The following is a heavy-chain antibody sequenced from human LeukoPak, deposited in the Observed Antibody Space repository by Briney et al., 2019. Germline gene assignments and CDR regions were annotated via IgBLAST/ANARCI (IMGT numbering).Heavy chain of an antibody. Sequence: SVKVSCKASGGTFSSYAISWVRQAPGQGLEWMGGIIPIFGTANYAQKFQGRVTITTDESTSTAYMELSSLRSEDTVVYYCALNLYYYDSSGFAFDIWGQGTMVTVSS. CDR2: IIPIFGTA. D-gene: IGHD3-22*01. V-gene: IGHV1-69*05. J-gene: IGHJ3*02. CDR3: ALNLYYYDSSGFAFDI. CDR1: GGTFSSYA.